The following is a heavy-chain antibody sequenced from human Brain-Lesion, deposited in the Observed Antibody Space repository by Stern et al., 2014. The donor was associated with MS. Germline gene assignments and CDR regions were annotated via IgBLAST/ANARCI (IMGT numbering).Heavy chain of an antibody. Sequence: QDQLVQSGPEVKKPGSSVQVSCKASGGTFGTYPITWLRQAPGHGLEWMGRIIPIFGSPNYAQKFQGRVTITADRSTTTVYMKLSSLKSDDAAVYYCAKDGPALVTNWFDPWGRGTLVTVSS. CDR1: GGTFGTYP. CDR3: AKDGPALVTNWFDP. CDR2: IIPIFGSP. J-gene: IGHJ5*02. D-gene: IGHD5-18*01. V-gene: IGHV1-69*14.